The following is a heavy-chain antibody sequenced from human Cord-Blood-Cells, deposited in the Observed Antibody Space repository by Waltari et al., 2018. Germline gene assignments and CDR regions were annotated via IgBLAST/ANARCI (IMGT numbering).Heavy chain of an antibody. CDR3: AGSYCSSTSCYFDY. V-gene: IGHV1-69*01. Sequence: QVQLVQSGAEVKKSGSSVQVSCKASGGTFSSYAISRVRQAPGQGLEWMVGIIPVYGKANYAPKFQGRVTITADESASAACMELGSLRSEDTAVYYCAGSYCSSTSCYFDYWGQGTLVTVSS. CDR1: GGTFSSYA. CDR2: IIPVYGKA. J-gene: IGHJ4*02. D-gene: IGHD2-2*01.